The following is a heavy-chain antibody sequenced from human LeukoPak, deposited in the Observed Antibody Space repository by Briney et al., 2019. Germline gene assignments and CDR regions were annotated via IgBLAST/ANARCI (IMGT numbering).Heavy chain of an antibody. V-gene: IGHV1-46*01. CDR2: INPSGGSA. Sequence: ASVKVSCKASGYTFTSYYMHWVRQAPGQGLEWMGIINPSGGSASYAQKFQGRVTMTRDMSTSTVYMELSSLRSEDTAVYYCARGRGRIRNYYYYMDVWGKGTTVTVSS. D-gene: IGHD3-16*01. CDR1: GYTFTSYY. CDR3: ARGRGRIRNYYYYMDV. J-gene: IGHJ6*03.